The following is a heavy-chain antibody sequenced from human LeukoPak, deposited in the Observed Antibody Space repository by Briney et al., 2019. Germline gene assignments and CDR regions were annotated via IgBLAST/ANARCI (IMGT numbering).Heavy chain of an antibody. CDR1: GGSFSDYF. Sequence: ASETLPLTCAVYGGSFSDYFWGWIRQPPGKGLEWIGEINHSGRTYYNPSLKSRVTISVDTSKNQFSLNLSSVTAADTAVYYCARDVVVVPAAIHYGMDVWGQGTTVTVSS. CDR3: ARDVVVVPAAIHYGMDV. V-gene: IGHV4-34*01. D-gene: IGHD2-2*01. CDR2: INHSGRT. J-gene: IGHJ6*02.